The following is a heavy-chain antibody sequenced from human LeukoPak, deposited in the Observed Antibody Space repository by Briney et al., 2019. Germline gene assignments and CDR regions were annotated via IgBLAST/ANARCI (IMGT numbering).Heavy chain of an antibody. V-gene: IGHV3-23*01. CDR3: ARDLNSGSYRGYFDY. Sequence: GGSLRLSCAASGFTFSSYAMSWVRQAPGKGLEWVSAISGSGGSTYYADSVKGRFTISRDNSKNTLYLQMNSLRAEDTAVYYCARDLNSGSYRGYFDYWGQGTLVTVSS. D-gene: IGHD1-26*01. CDR2: ISGSGGST. J-gene: IGHJ4*02. CDR1: GFTFSSYA.